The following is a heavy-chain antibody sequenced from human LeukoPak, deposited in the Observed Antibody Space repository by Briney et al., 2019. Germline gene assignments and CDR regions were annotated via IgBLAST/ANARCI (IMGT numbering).Heavy chain of an antibody. V-gene: IGHV3-NL1*01. CDR2: IYRGGDT. D-gene: IGHD5-24*01. CDR3: ASCREGYNWLDY. Sequence: GGSLRLSCAASGFTFSSYGMHWVRQAPGKGLEWVSVIYRGGDTYYADSVKGRFTISRDNSKNTLYLQMNSLRAEDTAVYYCASCREGYNWLDYWGQRTRVIVSS. CDR1: GFTFSSYG. J-gene: IGHJ4*02.